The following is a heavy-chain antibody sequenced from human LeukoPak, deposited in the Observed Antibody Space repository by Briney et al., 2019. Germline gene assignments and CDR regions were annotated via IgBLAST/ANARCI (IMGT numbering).Heavy chain of an antibody. D-gene: IGHD6-19*01. V-gene: IGHV4-28*05. CDR1: GYSISSSNW. CDR3: AITPQNSSGWSDY. Sequence: PSDTLSLTCAVSGYSISSSNWWGWIRPPPGKGLEWIGCIYYSGSIYYNPSLKSRVTMSVDTSKNQFSLKLSSVTAVDTAVYYCAITPQNSSGWSDYWGQGTLVTVSS. J-gene: IGHJ4*02. CDR2: IYYSGSI.